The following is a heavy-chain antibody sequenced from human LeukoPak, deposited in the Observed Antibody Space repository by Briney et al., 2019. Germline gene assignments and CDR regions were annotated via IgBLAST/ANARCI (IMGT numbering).Heavy chain of an antibody. J-gene: IGHJ4*02. D-gene: IGHD6-13*01. CDR1: GFSLSAYC. V-gene: IGHV3-33*01. Sequence: PGGSLRLSCAASGFSLSAYCVHWVRQAPGKGLEWVAVIWYDGTSKDYADSVKGRFTFSRDNSKNTLYLQMNSLTVEDTAVYYCARSQGSSLIDYWGQGTLVTVSS. CDR3: ARSQGSSLIDY. CDR2: IWYDGTSK.